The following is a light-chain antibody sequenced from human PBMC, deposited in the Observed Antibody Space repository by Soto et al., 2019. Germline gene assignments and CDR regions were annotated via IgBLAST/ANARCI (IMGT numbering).Light chain of an antibody. CDR2: GAS. CDR3: QQYGSSPTT. V-gene: IGKV3-20*01. Sequence: EIVLTQPPGTLSLSPGERATLSCRASQSVGSYVAWYQQKLGQAPRRLIFGASFRATGIPDRFSGSGSGTDFTLTISRLEPEDFAVYYCQQYGSSPTTFGQGTKVDIK. CDR1: QSVGSY. J-gene: IGKJ1*01.